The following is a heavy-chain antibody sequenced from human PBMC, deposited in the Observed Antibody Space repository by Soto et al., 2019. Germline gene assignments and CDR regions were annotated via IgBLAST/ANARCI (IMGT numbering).Heavy chain of an antibody. Sequence: ASVKVSCKASGGTFSRYAISWVRQAPGQGLEWMGWISAYNGNTNYAQKLQGRVTMTTDTSTSTAYMELRSLRSDDTAVYYCARDWRGTVSSNYYYGMDVWGQGTTVTVSS. CDR2: ISAYNGNT. CDR1: GGTFSRYA. CDR3: ARDWRGTVSSNYYYGMDV. J-gene: IGHJ6*02. V-gene: IGHV1-18*01. D-gene: IGHD1-1*01.